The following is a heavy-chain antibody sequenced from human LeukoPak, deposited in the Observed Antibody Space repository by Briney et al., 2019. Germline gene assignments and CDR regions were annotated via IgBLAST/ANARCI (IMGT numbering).Heavy chain of an antibody. D-gene: IGHD5-12*01. Sequence: PSETLSLTCTVSGGSISSYYWSWIRQPAGKGLEWIGRIYTSGSTNYNPSLKSRVTMSVDTSKYQFSLKLSSVTAADTAVYYCARDVDIVATISGYWFDPWGQGTLVTVSS. CDR1: GGSISSYY. V-gene: IGHV4-4*07. CDR2: IYTSGST. CDR3: ARDVDIVATISGYWFDP. J-gene: IGHJ5*02.